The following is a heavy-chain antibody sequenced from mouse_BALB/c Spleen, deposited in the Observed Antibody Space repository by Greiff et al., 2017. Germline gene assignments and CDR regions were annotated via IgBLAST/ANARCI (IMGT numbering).Heavy chain of an antibody. D-gene: IGHD1-1*01. Sequence: VQLQQPGAELVKPGASVKLSCKASGYTFTSYWMHWVKQRPGQGLEWIGEINPSNGRTNYNEKFKSKATLTVDKSSSTAYMQLSSLTSEDSAVYYCARSGITTVEGYFDYWGQGTTLTVSS. CDR1: GYTFTSYW. CDR2: INPSNGRT. J-gene: IGHJ2*01. V-gene: IGHV1S81*02. CDR3: ARSGITTVEGYFDY.